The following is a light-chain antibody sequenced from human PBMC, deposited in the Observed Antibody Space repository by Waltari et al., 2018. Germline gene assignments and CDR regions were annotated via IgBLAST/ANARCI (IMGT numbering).Light chain of an antibody. CDR1: QSVSMT. J-gene: IGKJ1*01. V-gene: IGKV3-20*01. CDR2: GAS. CDR3: QHYVRLPAT. Sequence: EIVLTQSPGTLSLSPGERATLSCRASQSVSMTLAWYQQKPGQAPKLLIYGASIRATGIPDRSTGSWSGTDFSLTISSLEPEDFAIYFCQHYVRLPATFGQGTKVEIQ.